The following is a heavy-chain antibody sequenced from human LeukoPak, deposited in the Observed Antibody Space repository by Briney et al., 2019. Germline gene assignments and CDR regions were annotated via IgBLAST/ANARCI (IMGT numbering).Heavy chain of an antibody. Sequence: GGSLRLSCAASGFTFSSYAMSWVRQAPGKGLEWVSAISGSGGSTYYADSVKGRFTISRDNAKNSLYLQMNSLRAEDTAVYYCARDKGYSYGYSGWGQGTLVTVSS. CDR3: ARDKGYSYGYSG. J-gene: IGHJ4*02. CDR2: ISGSGGST. V-gene: IGHV3-23*01. CDR1: GFTFSSYA. D-gene: IGHD5-18*01.